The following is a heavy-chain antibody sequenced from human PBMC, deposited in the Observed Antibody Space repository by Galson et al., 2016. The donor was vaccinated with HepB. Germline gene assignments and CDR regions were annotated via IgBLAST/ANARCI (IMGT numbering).Heavy chain of an antibody. V-gene: IGHV3-33*08. Sequence: SLRLSCAASGFTFKDYGMHWVRQAPGKGLEWVAVIWYDGSNKYYADSVKGRFTISRDNSKNTLYLQMNSLRAEDTAVYYCARGSNYFDYYYYGMDVWGQGTTVTVSS. CDR2: IWYDGSNK. J-gene: IGHJ6*02. D-gene: IGHD4-11*01. CDR1: GFTFKDYG. CDR3: ARGSNYFDYYYYGMDV.